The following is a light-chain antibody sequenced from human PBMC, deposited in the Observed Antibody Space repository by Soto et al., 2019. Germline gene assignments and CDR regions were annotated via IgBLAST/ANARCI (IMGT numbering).Light chain of an antibody. CDR3: CSYAGSSTLYV. CDR1: SSDVGSYNL. CDR2: EGS. Sequence: QSALTQPASVSGSPGQSITISCTGTSSDVGSYNLVSWYQQHPGQAPKLMIYEGSKRPSGVSNRFSGSKSGNTASLTISGLQAEDEADYYCCSYAGSSTLYVFGTGTKLTVL. J-gene: IGLJ1*01. V-gene: IGLV2-23*01.